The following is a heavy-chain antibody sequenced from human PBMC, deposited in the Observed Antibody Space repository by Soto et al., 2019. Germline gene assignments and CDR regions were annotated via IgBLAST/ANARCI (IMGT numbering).Heavy chain of an antibody. CDR1: GYTFTRYG. CDR2: INTYNGNT. Sequence: QVQLVQSGAEVKNPGASVKVSCKASGYTFTRYGIGWARQAPGQGLEWMGWINTYNGNTNYAQNVQGRVTLTTDTSTSTGYMERRSLRSNDTAIYYCAMVDVYVTPSPQDVWGQGTTVIVSS. D-gene: IGHD3-16*01. V-gene: IGHV1-18*01. CDR3: AMVDVYVTPSPQDV. J-gene: IGHJ6*02.